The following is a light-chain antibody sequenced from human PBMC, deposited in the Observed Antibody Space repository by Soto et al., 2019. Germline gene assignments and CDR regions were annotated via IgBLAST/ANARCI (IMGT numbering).Light chain of an antibody. V-gene: IGKV3-15*01. J-gene: IGKJ5*01. Sequence: VSPGESATLSFMASQSVSSNLAWHQQKPGQAPRILMYDASTRATGISARFSGSGSGTDFTLTISSVQAEDVAVYYCHQYYDSPLTFGQGTRLEI. CDR2: DAS. CDR3: HQYYDSPLT. CDR1: QSVSSN.